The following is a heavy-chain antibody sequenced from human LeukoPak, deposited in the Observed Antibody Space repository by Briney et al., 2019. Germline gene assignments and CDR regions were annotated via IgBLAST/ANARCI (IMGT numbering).Heavy chain of an antibody. CDR2: IYSGGFT. D-gene: IGHD3-10*01. CDR1: GFTVSSNY. V-gene: IGHV3-66*01. J-gene: IGHJ4*02. Sequence: PGGSLRLSCAASGFTVSSNYMSWVRQAPGKGLEWVSVIYSGGFTHYADSVKDRFTISRDDSKNTLYLQMNSLKTEDTAVYYCTLIQGWGSGSYYRDFWGQGTLVTVSS. CDR3: TLIQGWGSGSYYRDF.